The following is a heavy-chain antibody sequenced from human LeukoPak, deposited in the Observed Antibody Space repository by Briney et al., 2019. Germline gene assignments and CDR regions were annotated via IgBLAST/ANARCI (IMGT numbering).Heavy chain of an antibody. Sequence: GASVKVSCKASGGTFSSYAISWVRQAPGQGLEWMGGIIPIFGTANYAQKFQGRVTITADGSTSTAYMELSSLRSEDTAVYYCATRGYSYGYRSWGQGTLVTVSS. D-gene: IGHD5-18*01. CDR3: ATRGYSYGYRS. V-gene: IGHV1-69*13. J-gene: IGHJ5*02. CDR2: IIPIFGTA. CDR1: GGTFSSYA.